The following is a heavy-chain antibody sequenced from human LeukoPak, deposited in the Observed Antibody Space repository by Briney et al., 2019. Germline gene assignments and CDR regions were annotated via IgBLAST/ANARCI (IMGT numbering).Heavy chain of an antibody. CDR2: THHSGSA. CDR1: GDSISSSNW. Sequence: PSGTLSLTCAVSGDSISSSNWWSWVRQPPGKGLEWIGETHHSGSANYNPSLKSRVTISVDTSRNQFSLNLSSVTAADTAVYYCARHYGPWGQGTLVAVSS. CDR3: ARHYGP. V-gene: IGHV4-4*02. D-gene: IGHD3-16*01. J-gene: IGHJ5*02.